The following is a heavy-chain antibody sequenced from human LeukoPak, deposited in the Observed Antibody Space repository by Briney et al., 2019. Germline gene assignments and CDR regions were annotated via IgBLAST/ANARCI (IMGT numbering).Heavy chain of an antibody. J-gene: IGHJ6*02. CDR2: IRSKANSYAT. Sequence: GGSLKLSCAASGFTFSGSAMHWVRQASGKGLEWVGRIRSKANSYATAYAASVKGRFTISRDDSKNTAYLQMNSLKTEDTAVYYCTRRGEWLENHYYYYGMDVWGQGTTVTVSS. D-gene: IGHD6-19*01. CDR1: GFTFSGSA. CDR3: TRRGEWLENHYYYYGMDV. V-gene: IGHV3-73*01.